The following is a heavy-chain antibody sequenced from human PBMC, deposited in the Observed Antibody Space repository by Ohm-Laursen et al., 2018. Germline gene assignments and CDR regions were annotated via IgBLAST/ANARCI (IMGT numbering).Heavy chain of an antibody. J-gene: IGHJ6*02. Sequence: PSDTLSLTCTVSGGSISSYYWSWIRQPPGKGLEWIGYIYYSGSTNYNPSLKSRVTISVDTSKNQFSLKLSSVTAADTAVYYCARGLRSYYYGMDVWGQGTTVTVSS. CDR1: GGSISSYY. V-gene: IGHV4-59*07. CDR2: IYYSGST. D-gene: IGHD4-17*01. CDR3: ARGLRSYYYGMDV.